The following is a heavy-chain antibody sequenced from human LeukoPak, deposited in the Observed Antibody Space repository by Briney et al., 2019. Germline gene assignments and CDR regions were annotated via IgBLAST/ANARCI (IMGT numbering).Heavy chain of an antibody. V-gene: IGHV1-58*01. CDR1: GYTFTSSY. CDR3: AAESSSGFFDWFDP. J-gene: IGHJ5*02. Sequence: EASVKVSCKASGYTFTSSYVHWVRQARGQRLEWIGWIVVGSGDTNYAQKFQERVTITRDTSTRTAYMELSSLRAEDTAVYYCAAESSSGFFDWFDPWGQGTLVTVSS. D-gene: IGHD3-22*01. CDR2: IVVGSGDT.